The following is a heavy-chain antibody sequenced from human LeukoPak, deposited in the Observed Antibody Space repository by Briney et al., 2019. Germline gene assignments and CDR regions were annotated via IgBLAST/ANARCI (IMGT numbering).Heavy chain of an antibody. Sequence: SVKVSCKASGFTFTSSAMQWVRQARRQRLEWIGWIVVGSGNTNYAQKFQERVTITRDMSTSTAYMELSSLRSEDTAVYYCAAEPTYYGSGSYFLSGMDVWGQGTTVTVSS. CDR3: AAEPTYYGSGSYFLSGMDV. J-gene: IGHJ6*02. CDR1: GFTFTSSA. V-gene: IGHV1-58*02. D-gene: IGHD3-10*01. CDR2: IVVGSGNT.